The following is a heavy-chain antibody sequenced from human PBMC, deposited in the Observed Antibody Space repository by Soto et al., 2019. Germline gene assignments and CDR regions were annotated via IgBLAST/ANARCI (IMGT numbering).Heavy chain of an antibody. V-gene: IGHV3-23*01. CDR3: AISLEYSSSSPSPNWFDP. J-gene: IGHJ5*02. CDR2: ISGSGGST. D-gene: IGHD6-6*01. Sequence: EVQLLESGGGLVQPGGSLRLSCAASGFTFSSYAMSWVRQAPGKGLEWVSAISGSGGSTYYADSVKGRFTISRDNSKNTLYLQMNSQRAEDTAVYYCAISLEYSSSSPSPNWFDPWGQGTLVTVSS. CDR1: GFTFSSYA.